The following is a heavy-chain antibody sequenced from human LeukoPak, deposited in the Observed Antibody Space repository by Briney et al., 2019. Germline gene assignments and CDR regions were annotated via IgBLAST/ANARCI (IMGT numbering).Heavy chain of an antibody. J-gene: IGHJ4*02. CDR3: AREDYPNGEGCFDS. CDR1: GFTFSSYW. D-gene: IGHD3-10*01. V-gene: IGHV3-74*01. CDR2: INSDGSST. Sequence: GGSLRLSCAASGFTFSSYWMHWVRQAPGKGLVWVSRINSDGSSTSYADSMKGRFTISRDTSKNTLYLQMNSLRAEDTAVYYCAREDYPNGEGCFDSWGQGTLVTVSS.